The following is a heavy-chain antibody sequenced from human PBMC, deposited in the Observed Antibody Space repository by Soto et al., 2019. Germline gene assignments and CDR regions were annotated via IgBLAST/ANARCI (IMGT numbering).Heavy chain of an antibody. CDR3: TRASSLDFDF. J-gene: IGHJ4*02. V-gene: IGHV3-49*04. CDR2: IRRNAYGGTT. D-gene: IGHD3-16*01. CDR1: GFTFGDYA. Sequence: GGSLRLSCTTSGFTFGDYALSWVRQAPGKGLEWVGFIRRNAYGGTTDYAASVKGRFTISRDDSKSIAYLQMNSLRTEDTALYYCTRASSLDFDFWGQGTLVTVPS.